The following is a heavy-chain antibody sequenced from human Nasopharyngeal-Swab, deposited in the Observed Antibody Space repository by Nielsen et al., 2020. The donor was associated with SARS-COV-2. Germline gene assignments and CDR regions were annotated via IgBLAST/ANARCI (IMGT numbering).Heavy chain of an antibody. CDR1: GFTFSSYW. J-gene: IGHJ3*02. Sequence: GESLKISCAASGFTFSSYWMSWVRQAPGKGLEWVANIKQDGSEKYYVDSVKGRFTISRDNAKNSLYLQMNSLRAEDTAVYYCARSHDYGNHDAFDIWGQGTMVTVSS. CDR2: IKQDGSEK. D-gene: IGHD4-17*01. V-gene: IGHV3-7*01. CDR3: ARSHDYGNHDAFDI.